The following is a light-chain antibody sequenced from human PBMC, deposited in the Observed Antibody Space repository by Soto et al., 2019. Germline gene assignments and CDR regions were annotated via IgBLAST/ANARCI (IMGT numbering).Light chain of an antibody. J-gene: IGKJ1*01. Sequence: EIVLTQSPGILSSSPGERATLSCRASQSISSNLAWYQQKPGQAPRLLIYGASTRATGIPARFTGSGSGTEFTLTISSLQSEDFAVYYCQQYNNWLWTFGQGTKVDIK. CDR3: QQYNNWLWT. CDR1: QSISSN. V-gene: IGKV3-15*01. CDR2: GAS.